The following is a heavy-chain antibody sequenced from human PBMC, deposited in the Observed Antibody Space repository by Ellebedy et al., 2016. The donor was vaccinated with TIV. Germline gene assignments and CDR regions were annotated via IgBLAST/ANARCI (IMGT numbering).Heavy chain of an antibody. Sequence: GESLKISXKASGYSFTNYWIAWVRQMPGKGLAWMGILYPGDFDTRYRSSFQGQVTISADKSTNTAYLHWSSLKASDTAMYYCARRVVGPTMAHFDTWGQGTLVTVSS. CDR1: GYSFTNYW. CDR2: LYPGDFDT. CDR3: ARRVVGPTMAHFDT. D-gene: IGHD1-26*01. V-gene: IGHV5-51*01. J-gene: IGHJ4*02.